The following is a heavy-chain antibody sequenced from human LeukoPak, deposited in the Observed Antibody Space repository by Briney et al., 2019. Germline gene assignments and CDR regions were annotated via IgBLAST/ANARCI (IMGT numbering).Heavy chain of an antibody. V-gene: IGHV3-23*01. CDR2: LRGNGDT. CDR3: AKVSWFSNADAVL. Sequence: GGSLRLSCAASGFTFSSYAMSWVREAPARGLEWVSSLRGNGDTFYADSVKGRFTLSRDESRNTVYLQLNNLRVEDTAVYYCAKVSWFSNADAVLWGQGTLVTVSS. J-gene: IGHJ4*02. D-gene: IGHD1-1*01. CDR1: GFTFSSYA.